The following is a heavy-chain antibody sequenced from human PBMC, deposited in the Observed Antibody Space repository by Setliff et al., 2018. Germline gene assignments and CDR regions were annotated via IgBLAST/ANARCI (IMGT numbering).Heavy chain of an antibody. CDR1: GNRFTDYN. CDR2: INLNTGNI. Sequence: ASVKVSCKASGNRFTDYNLHWMRQAPEQGLEWMGRINLNTGNIFYAQEFQGRVTLTRDTSTSTAYMELTGLRYDDTAIYYCAGDPLGLEDITLFDYWGQGTLVTVSS. V-gene: IGHV1-2*02. D-gene: IGHD3-16*01. J-gene: IGHJ4*02. CDR3: AGDPLGLEDITLFDY.